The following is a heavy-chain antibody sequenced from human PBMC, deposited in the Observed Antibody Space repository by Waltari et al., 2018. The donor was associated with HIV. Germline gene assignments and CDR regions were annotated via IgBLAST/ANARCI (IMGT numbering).Heavy chain of an antibody. V-gene: IGHV1-18*01. CDR1: GYTFTSYG. J-gene: IGHJ4*02. D-gene: IGHD3-10*01. CDR2: ISAYNGNT. Sequence: QVQLVQSGAEVKKPGASVKVSCKASGYTFTSYGISWVRQAPGQGLEWMGWISAYNGNTNYAQKLQGRVTMTTDTSTGTAYMELRSLRSDDTAVYYCARDKTTYYYGSGVSYWGQGTLVTVSS. CDR3: ARDKTTYYYGSGVSY.